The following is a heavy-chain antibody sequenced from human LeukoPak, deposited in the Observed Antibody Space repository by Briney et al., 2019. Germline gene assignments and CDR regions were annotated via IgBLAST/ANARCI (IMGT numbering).Heavy chain of an antibody. J-gene: IGHJ4*02. D-gene: IGHD3-22*01. CDR2: IYTSGST. V-gene: IGHV4-61*02. CDR3: ARRRPLAYYYDSSGYYYRPYYFDY. Sequence: SETLSLTCTVSGGSISSGSYYWSWIRPPAGKGLEWIGRIYTSGSTNYNPSLKSRVTISVDTSKNQFSLKLSSVTAADTAVYYCARRRPLAYYYDSSGYYYRPYYFDYWGQGTLVTVSS. CDR1: GGSISSGSYY.